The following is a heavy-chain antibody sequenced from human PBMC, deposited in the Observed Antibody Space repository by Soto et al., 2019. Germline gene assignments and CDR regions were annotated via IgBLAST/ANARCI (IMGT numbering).Heavy chain of an antibody. V-gene: IGHV4-34*01. CDR3: ARGPMSDWPLCSH. Sequence: QVQVKQWGAGVLKPSETLSLTCGVYGGSFSGYYWTWLRQPPGKGLEWIGEISHSGSTDYNPSLWGRVTISIAASKNQLSLNLNSVTAADTAVYYCARGPMSDWPLCSHWGQGILVTVSS. J-gene: IGHJ4*02. D-gene: IGHD3-10*02. CDR1: GGSFSGYY. CDR2: ISHSGST.